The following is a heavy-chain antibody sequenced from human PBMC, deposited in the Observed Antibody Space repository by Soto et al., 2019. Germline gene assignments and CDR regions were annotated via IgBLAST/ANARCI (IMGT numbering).Heavy chain of an antibody. J-gene: IGHJ6*02. CDR3: ARVKLEPHLNYYYYGMDV. D-gene: IGHD1-1*01. CDR1: GFTFSSYG. Sequence: GGFLRLSCAASGFTFSSYGMHWVRQAPGKGLEWVAVIWYDGSNKYYADSVKGRFTISRDNSKNTLYLQMNSLRAEDTAVYYCARVKLEPHLNYYYYGMDVWGQGTTVTVSS. V-gene: IGHV3-33*01. CDR2: IWYDGSNK.